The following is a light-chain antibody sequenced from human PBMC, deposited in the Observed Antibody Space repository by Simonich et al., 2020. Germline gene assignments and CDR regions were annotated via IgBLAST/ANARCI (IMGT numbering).Light chain of an antibody. J-gene: IGKJ1*01. CDR2: AAS. CDR1: QSISSY. Sequence: DIQMTQSPSSLSASVGDRVTITCRASQSISSYLNCYQQKPGKSPKLLIYAASSLQSGVPSRFSGSGSGTDFTLTISSLQPEDFATYYCQKYNSAPRTFGQGTKVEIK. V-gene: IGKV1-39*01. CDR3: QKYNSAPRT.